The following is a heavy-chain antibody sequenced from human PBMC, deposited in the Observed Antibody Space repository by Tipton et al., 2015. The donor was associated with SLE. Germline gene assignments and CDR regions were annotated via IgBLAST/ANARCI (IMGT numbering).Heavy chain of an antibody. CDR2: ISYDASNK. D-gene: IGHD1-26*01. CDR1: GFTFSTFA. J-gene: IGHJ4*02. CDR3: ATHVGNALDY. Sequence: AVSGFTFSTFAMHWVRQAPGKGLEWVAVISYDASNKNYADSVKGRFTISRDNHKNTLYLQMDSLRDEDTAVYYCATHVGNALDYWGQGTLVSVSS. V-gene: IGHV3-30-3*01.